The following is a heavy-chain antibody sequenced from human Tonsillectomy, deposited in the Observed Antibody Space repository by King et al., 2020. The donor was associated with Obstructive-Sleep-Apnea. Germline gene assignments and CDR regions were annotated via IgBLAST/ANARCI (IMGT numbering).Heavy chain of an antibody. CDR3: ASRLYSSGWFYFDH. D-gene: IGHD6-19*01. Sequence: VQLVESGGGLVKPGGSLRLSCAASGFTFSDYYRSWIRQAPGKGLEWVSYISSSCSSRHYAYSVKGRFTISRDNAKNSLYLQMNSLRAEDTAVYYCASRLYSSGWFYFDHWGQGTLVTVSS. CDR1: GFTFSDYY. V-gene: IGHV3-11*01. CDR2: ISSSCSSR. J-gene: IGHJ4*02.